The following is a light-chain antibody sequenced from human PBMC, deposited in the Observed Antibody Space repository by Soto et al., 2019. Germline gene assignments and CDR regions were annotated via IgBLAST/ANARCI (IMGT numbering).Light chain of an antibody. V-gene: IGKV1-16*01. CDR1: QGISNY. J-gene: IGKJ1*01. CDR2: AAS. CDR3: QQYYSYSWT. Sequence: DIQMTQSPSSLSTSVGYRFTITCLASQGISNYLAWFQQKPGKVPQRLIYAASTLQSGVPSRFSGSGSGTEFTLTISCLQSEDFATYYCQQYYSYSWTFGQGTTGDI.